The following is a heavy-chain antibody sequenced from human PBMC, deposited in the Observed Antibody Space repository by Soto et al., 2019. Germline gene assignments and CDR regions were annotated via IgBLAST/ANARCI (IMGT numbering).Heavy chain of an antibody. Sequence: SETLSLTCAVYSGSFNGYYWSWIRQPPGKGLEWIGEINHSGSTNYNPSLKSRVTISVDTSKNQFYLKLSSVTAADTAVYYCARDGQYYYGMEVWGQGTTVTVSS. CDR1: SGSFNGYY. V-gene: IGHV4-34*01. CDR3: ARDGQYYYGMEV. J-gene: IGHJ6*02. CDR2: INHSGST.